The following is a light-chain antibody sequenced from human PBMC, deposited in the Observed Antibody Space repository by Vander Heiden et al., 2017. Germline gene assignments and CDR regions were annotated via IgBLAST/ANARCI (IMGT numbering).Light chain of an antibody. CDR2: AAS. V-gene: IGKV1-39*01. CDR3: QQNYDTPPLT. CDR1: QSISSY. J-gene: IGKJ4*01. Sequence: DIQMTQSPSSLSASVGDRVTITCRASQSISSYLNWYQQKPGIAPKLLIYAASTLQTGVPSRFSGSGSGTAFTLTISSLQPEDFAIYYCQQNYDTPPLTFGGGTKVELK.